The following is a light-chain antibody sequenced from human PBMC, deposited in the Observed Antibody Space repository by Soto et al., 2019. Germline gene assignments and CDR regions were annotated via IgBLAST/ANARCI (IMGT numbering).Light chain of an antibody. CDR1: QSISSY. CDR2: AAS. V-gene: IGKV1-39*01. J-gene: IGKJ1*01. CDR3: QQSYSNPPCT. Sequence: DIQMTQSPSSLSASVGDRVTITCRASQSISSYLNWYQQKPGKAPKLLIYAASSLQSGVPSRFSGSGSGTDFTLTISSLQPEDFATYYCQQSYSNPPCTFGQGPNVAIK.